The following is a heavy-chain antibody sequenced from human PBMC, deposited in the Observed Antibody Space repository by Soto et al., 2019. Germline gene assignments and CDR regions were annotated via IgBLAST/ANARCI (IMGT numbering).Heavy chain of an antibody. Sequence: QVQLVQSGAEVKKPGASVKVSCKASGYTFTSYGISWVRQAPGQGLEWMGWISAYNGNTNYAQKLQGRVTMTTAKSTSTAYMELRSLRSDDTAVYYCAREEKQWLVMGPLYLYWGQGTLVTVSS. J-gene: IGHJ4*02. CDR1: GYTFTSYG. D-gene: IGHD6-19*01. V-gene: IGHV1-18*04. CDR2: ISAYNGNT. CDR3: AREEKQWLVMGPLYLY.